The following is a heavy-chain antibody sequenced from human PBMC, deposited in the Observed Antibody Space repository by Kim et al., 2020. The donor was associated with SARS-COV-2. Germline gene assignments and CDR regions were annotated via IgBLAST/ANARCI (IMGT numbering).Heavy chain of an antibody. V-gene: IGHV3-9*01. Sequence: GGSLRLSCAASGFTFDDYCMHWVRQAPGKGLVWVSGIGWNRGSIGYADSVKGRFTISRDNAKNSLYLQMNSLRAEDTALYYCANLAPRFGEFSDAVDICGQGTMVTVSS. D-gene: IGHD3-10*01. J-gene: IGHJ3*02. CDR3: ANLAPRFGEFSDAVDI. CDR2: IGWNRGSI. CDR1: GFTFDDYC.